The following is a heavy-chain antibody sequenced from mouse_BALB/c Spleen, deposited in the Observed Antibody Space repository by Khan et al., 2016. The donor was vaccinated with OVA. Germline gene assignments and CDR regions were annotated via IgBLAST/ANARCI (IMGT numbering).Heavy chain of an antibody. CDR3: ANGNYGWFAY. CDR2: ISSAGTYT. Sequence: EVELVEAGGGLVKPGGSLKLSCAASGFTFSSFAMSWVRQTPETRLEWVATISSAGTYTFYPGSVKGRFTISRDNAKNTLYLQMNSLRSEDTAMYYCANGNYGWFAYWGQGTLVTVSA. D-gene: IGHD2-1*01. V-gene: IGHV5-9-1*01. CDR1: GFTFSSFA. J-gene: IGHJ3*01.